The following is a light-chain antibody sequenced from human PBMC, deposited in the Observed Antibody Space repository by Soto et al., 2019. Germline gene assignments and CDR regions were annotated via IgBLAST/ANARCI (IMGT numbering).Light chain of an antibody. CDR2: AAS. CDR1: QGISNY. J-gene: IGKJ1*01. CDR3: QQYNSYRT. V-gene: IGKV1-27*01. Sequence: DIQMTQSPSSLSASVGDRVTITCRASQGISNYFAWYQQKPGKVPKLLIYAASTLQSGVPSRFSGSGSGTEFTLTISSLQPDDFATYYCQQYNSYRTFGQGTKVDIK.